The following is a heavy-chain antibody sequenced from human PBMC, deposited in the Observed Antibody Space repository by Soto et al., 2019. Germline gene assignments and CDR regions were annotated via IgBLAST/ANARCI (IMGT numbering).Heavy chain of an antibody. V-gene: IGHV4-59*01. Sequence: SETLSLTCTVSSGSISTYYWSWIRQPPGKGLEGIGYVDYSGRTNYNPSLKSRVTISLDTSRNQFSLKLSSVTAADTAVYYCARYAGSSWFDYWGQGTLVTVS. CDR1: SGSISTYY. J-gene: IGHJ4*02. CDR2: VDYSGRT. CDR3: ARYAGSSWFDY. D-gene: IGHD6-13*01.